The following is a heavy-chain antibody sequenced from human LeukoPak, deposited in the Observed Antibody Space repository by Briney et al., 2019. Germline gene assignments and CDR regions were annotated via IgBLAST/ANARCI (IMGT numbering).Heavy chain of an antibody. V-gene: IGHV3-21*01. D-gene: IGHD5-24*01. CDR3: ARDLIRWLQFGRYYLDY. CDR1: GFTFSTYA. Sequence: SGGSLRLSCAASGFTFSTYAMNWVRQAPGKGLEWVSSITSLGSYVHYADSVKGRFTISRDNAKNSLYLQMNSLRAEDTAVYYCARDLIRWLQFGRYYLDYWGQGTLVTVSS. CDR2: ITSLGSYV. J-gene: IGHJ4*02.